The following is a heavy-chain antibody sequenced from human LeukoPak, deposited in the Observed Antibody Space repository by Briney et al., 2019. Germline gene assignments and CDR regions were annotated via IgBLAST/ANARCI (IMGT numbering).Heavy chain of an antibody. J-gene: IGHJ4*02. Sequence: ASVKVSCKASGYTFTGYYIHWVRQAPGQGLEWMGWINPNSGGTNYAQKFQGRVTMTRDTSISTAYMELSRLRSDDTAVYYCARVAHHCSGGSCYSEGYYFDYWGQGTLVTVSS. D-gene: IGHD2-15*01. V-gene: IGHV1-2*02. CDR3: ARVAHHCSGGSCYSEGYYFDY. CDR1: GYTFTGYY. CDR2: INPNSGGT.